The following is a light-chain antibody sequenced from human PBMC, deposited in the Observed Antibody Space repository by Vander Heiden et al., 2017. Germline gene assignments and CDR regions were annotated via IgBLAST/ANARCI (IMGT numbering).Light chain of an antibody. Sequence: DIQMTQSPSSLSASVGDRISITCRASQSISNYLNWYRKKSGSAPKLLIYAASVLQNGVPSRFSGSGSGTDFTLTISSLQPEDFATYYCQQSSSMPWTFGQGTKVEIK. CDR2: AAS. J-gene: IGKJ1*01. V-gene: IGKV1-39*01. CDR1: QSISNY. CDR3: QQSSSMPWT.